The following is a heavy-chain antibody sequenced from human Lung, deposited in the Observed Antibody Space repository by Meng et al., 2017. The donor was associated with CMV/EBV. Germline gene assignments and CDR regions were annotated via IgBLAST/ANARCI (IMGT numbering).Heavy chain of an antibody. Sequence: SXTXSLXCTVSGGSISSYYWSWIRQPPGKGLEWIGYIYYSGSTNYNPSLKSRVTISVDTSKNQFSLKLSSVTAADTAVYYCARVRHVGGRHGFDPWGKGTLVTVSS. V-gene: IGHV4-59*01. CDR2: IYYSGST. J-gene: IGHJ5*02. CDR1: GGSISSYY. D-gene: IGHD1-26*01. CDR3: ARVRHVGGRHGFDP.